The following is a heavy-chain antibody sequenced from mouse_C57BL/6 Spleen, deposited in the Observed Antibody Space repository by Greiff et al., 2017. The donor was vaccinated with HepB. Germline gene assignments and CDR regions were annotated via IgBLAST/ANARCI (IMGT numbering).Heavy chain of an antibody. V-gene: IGHV3-6*01. J-gene: IGHJ3*01. Sequence: EVKVEESGPGLVKPSQSLSLTCSVTGYSITSGYYWNWIRQFPGNKLEWMGYISYDGSNNYNPSLKNRISITRDTSKNQFFLKLNSVTTEDTATYYCARRGEYAWFAYWGQGTLVTVSA. D-gene: IGHD2-10*02. CDR1: GYSITSGYY. CDR3: ARRGEYAWFAY. CDR2: ISYDGSN.